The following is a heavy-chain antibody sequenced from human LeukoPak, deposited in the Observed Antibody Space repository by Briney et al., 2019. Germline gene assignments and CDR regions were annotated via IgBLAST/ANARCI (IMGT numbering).Heavy chain of an antibody. CDR1: GFTFTSYT. CDR2: ISSDGSSK. Sequence: GGSLILSCAASGFTFTSYTMHWVRQAPGKGLEWVAVISSDGSSKYYADSVKGRFTISRDNSKNTLYLQMNSLRAEDTAVYYCARDQGRIAAAGNYLSSGYWGQGTLVTVSS. J-gene: IGHJ4*02. D-gene: IGHD6-13*01. V-gene: IGHV3-30-3*01. CDR3: ARDQGRIAAAGNYLSSGY.